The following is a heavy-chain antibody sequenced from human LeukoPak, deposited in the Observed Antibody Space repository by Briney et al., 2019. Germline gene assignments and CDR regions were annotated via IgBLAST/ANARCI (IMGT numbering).Heavy chain of an antibody. CDR3: ARVDFWSEPDGMDV. V-gene: IGHV5-51*01. Sequence: GEALQISCKGSGRIFTSYWIGWGRQMPGKGLEWMGIIYPGDSDTRYSASFQGQVTITADKSISTAYLQWSSLQASDTAMYYCARVDFWSEPDGMDVWGQGTTVTVSS. CDR1: GRIFTSYW. J-gene: IGHJ6*02. CDR2: IYPGDSDT. D-gene: IGHD3-3*01.